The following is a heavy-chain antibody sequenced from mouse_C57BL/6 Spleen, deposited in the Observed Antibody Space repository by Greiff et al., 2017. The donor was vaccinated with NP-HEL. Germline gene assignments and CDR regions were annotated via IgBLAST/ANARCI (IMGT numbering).Heavy chain of an antibody. D-gene: IGHD2-2*01. Sequence: VQLQQSGPELVKPGASVKISCKASGYSFTGYYMNWVKRSPEKSLEWIGEINPSTGGTTYNQKFKAKATLTVDKSSSTAYMQLKGLTSEDSAVYYCARGGLRRDYYFDYWGQGTTLTVSS. J-gene: IGHJ2*01. CDR2: INPSTGGT. CDR1: GYSFTGYY. CDR3: ARGGLRRDYYFDY. V-gene: IGHV1-42*01.